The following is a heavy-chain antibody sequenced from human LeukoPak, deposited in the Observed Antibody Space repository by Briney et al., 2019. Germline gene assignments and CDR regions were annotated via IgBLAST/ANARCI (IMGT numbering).Heavy chain of an antibody. V-gene: IGHV4-34*01. CDR2: INHSGST. Sequence: NPSETLSLTCAVYGGSFSGYYWSWIRQPPGKGLEWIGEINHSGSTNYNPSLKSRVTISVDTSKNQFSLKLSSVTAADTAVYYCARGYPNDSSGPSLEGIYFDYWGQGTLVTVSS. CDR3: ARGYPNDSSGPSLEGIYFDY. CDR1: GGSFSGYY. D-gene: IGHD3-22*01. J-gene: IGHJ4*02.